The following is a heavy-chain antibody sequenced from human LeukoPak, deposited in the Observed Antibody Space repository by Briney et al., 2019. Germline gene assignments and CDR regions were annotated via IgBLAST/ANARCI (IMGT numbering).Heavy chain of an antibody. V-gene: IGHV1-18*01. Sequence: SXXVSCKASGYTFTSYGISWVRQAPGQGLEWMGWISAYNGNTNYAQKLQGRVTMTTDTSTSTAYMELRSLRSDDTAVYYCASVGGSLDAFDIWGQGTMVTVSS. CDR2: ISAYNGNT. CDR3: ASVGGSLDAFDI. J-gene: IGHJ3*02. CDR1: GYTFTSYG. D-gene: IGHD3-16*01.